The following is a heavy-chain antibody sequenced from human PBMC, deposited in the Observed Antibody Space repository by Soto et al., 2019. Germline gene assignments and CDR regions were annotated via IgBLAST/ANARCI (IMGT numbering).Heavy chain of an antibody. Sequence: SVKVSCKASGGSFSTLGINWARQAPGQGLEWMGGIIPLFGKARYAETSQGRVTITADTSTGTAYMEVSSLRSDDTAVFYCATAHNSGWYFFDYWGPGTLVTVSS. CDR3: ATAHNSGWYFFDY. CDR1: GGSFSTLG. J-gene: IGHJ4*02. D-gene: IGHD6-19*01. CDR2: IIPLFGKA. V-gene: IGHV1-69*06.